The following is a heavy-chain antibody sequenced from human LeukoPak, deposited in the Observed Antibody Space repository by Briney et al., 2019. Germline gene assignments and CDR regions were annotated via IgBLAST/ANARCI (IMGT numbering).Heavy chain of an antibody. CDR2: IYYSGST. CDR3: ARQRVATVVTPGAFDI. D-gene: IGHD4-23*01. V-gene: IGHV4-59*08. CDR1: GGSISSYY. J-gene: IGHJ3*02. Sequence: SETLSLTCTVSGGSISSYYWSWIRQPPEKGLEWIGYIYYSGSTNYNPSLKSRVTISVDTTKNQFSLKLSSVTAADTAVYYCARQRVATVVTPGAFDIWGQGTMVTVSS.